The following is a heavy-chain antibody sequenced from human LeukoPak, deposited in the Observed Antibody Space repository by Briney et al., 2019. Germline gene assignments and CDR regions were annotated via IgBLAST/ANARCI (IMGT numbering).Heavy chain of an antibody. CDR2: IKYDGSMT. CDR3: ARGASSAYYVDY. V-gene: IGHV3-74*01. D-gene: IGHD3-22*01. CDR1: GFIFSSYA. J-gene: IGHJ4*02. Sequence: GGSLRLSCAASGFIFSSYAMSWVRQAPGKGLVWVSRIKYDGSMTTYGDSVKGRFSISRDNAKNTVDLQMNSLRAEDTAVYYCARGASSAYYVDYWGQGTLVSVSS.